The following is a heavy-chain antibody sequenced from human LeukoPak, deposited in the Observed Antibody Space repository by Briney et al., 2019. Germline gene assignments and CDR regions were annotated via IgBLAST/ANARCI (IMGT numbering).Heavy chain of an antibody. CDR2: IWYGGSNK. V-gene: IGHV3-30*02. Sequence: GGSLRLSCAASGFTFSSYAMSWVRQAPGKGLEWVAVIWYGGSNKYYADSVKGRFTISRDNSKNTLYLQMNSLRAEDTAVYYCAKDISVAGPWDDWGQGTLVTVSS. J-gene: IGHJ4*02. CDR3: AKDISVAGPWDD. D-gene: IGHD6-19*01. CDR1: GFTFSSYA.